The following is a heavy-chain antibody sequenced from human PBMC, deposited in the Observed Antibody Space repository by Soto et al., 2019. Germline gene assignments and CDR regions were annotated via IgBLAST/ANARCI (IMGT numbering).Heavy chain of an antibody. J-gene: IGHJ4*02. D-gene: IGHD3-9*01. V-gene: IGHV1-2*04. CDR1: GYTFTGYY. CDR2: INPNSGGT. CDR3: ARAKLRYFDWTPFDY. Sequence: ASVKVSCKASGYTFTGYYMHWVRQAPGQGLEWMGWINPNSGGTNYARKFQGWVTMTRDTSISTAYMELSRLRSDDTAVYYCARAKLRYFDWTPFDYWGQGTLVTAPQ.